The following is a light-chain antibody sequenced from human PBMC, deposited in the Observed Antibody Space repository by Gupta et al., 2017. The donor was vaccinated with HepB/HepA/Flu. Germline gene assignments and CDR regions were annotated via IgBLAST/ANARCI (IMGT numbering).Light chain of an antibody. CDR1: ALPQQY. CDR2: KDS. V-gene: IGLV3-25*03. J-gene: IGLJ3*02. CDR3: QSADRSGTRWV. Sequence: SYDLTQPPSVSVSPGQPARMTCSGDALPQQYAYWYQQNPGQESVQVIDKDSERPSGITERVSGSSTGNKVTWIIRGVQAEDEADDYWQSADRSGTRWVFGGGTKLTVL.